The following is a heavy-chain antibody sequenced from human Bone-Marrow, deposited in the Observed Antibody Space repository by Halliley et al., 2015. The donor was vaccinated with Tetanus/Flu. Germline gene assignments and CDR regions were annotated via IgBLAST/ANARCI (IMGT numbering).Heavy chain of an antibody. CDR1: GFTLSSYA. D-gene: IGHD3-3*01. CDR3: AKSLVPGSGYEAIPDY. J-gene: IGHJ4*02. Sequence: SLRLSCAASGFTLSSYAMTWVRQAPGKGLEWVSGISGSGGDTYYADAVKGWFTISRDNSKSTLYLQMNSLRGEDTAVYFCAKSLVPGSGYEAIPDYWGQGTLVTVSS. V-gene: IGHV3-23*01. CDR2: ISGSGGDT.